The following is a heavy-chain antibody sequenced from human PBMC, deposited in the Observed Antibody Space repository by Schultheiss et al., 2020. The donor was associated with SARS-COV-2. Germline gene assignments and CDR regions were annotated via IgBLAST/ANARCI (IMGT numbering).Heavy chain of an antibody. V-gene: IGHV3-21*01. CDR2: ISSSSSYI. CDR3: ARDSQRHYHYYGMDV. J-gene: IGHJ6*02. CDR1: GFTFSSYS. Sequence: SCAASGFTFSSYSMNWVRQAPGKGLEWVSSISSSSSYIYYADSVKGRFTISRDNAKNSLYLQMNSLRAEDTAVYYCARDSQRHYHYYGMDVWGQGTTVTVSS.